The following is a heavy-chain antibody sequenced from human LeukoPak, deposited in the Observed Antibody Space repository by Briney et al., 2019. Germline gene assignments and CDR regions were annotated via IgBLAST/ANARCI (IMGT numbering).Heavy chain of an antibody. J-gene: IGHJ4*02. CDR2: ISSSGGST. V-gene: IGHV3-64*01. D-gene: IGHD2-2*01. CDR3: ARTYCSSTSCLVDY. Sequence: GGSLRLSCVASGFSFNNYGMNWVRQAPGKGLEYVSAISSSGGSTYYANSVKGRFTISRDNSKNTLYLQMGSLRAEDMAVYYCARTYCSSTSCLVDYWGQGTLVTVSS. CDR1: GFSFNNYG.